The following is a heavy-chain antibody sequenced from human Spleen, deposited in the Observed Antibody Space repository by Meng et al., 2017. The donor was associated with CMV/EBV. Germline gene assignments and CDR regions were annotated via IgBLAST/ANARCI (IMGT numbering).Heavy chain of an antibody. J-gene: IGHJ2*01. CDR3: ARTYDLKGWYFDL. D-gene: IGHD3-3*01. CDR2: INPDSGDT. Sequence: CKASGYTFTGYYIHWVRQAPGQGLEWMGWINPDSGDTAYTQKFQGRVTMTRDTSITTAYMELSTLTSDDTAVFYCARTYDLKGWYFDLWGRGTLITVSS. V-gene: IGHV1-2*02. CDR1: GYTFTGYY.